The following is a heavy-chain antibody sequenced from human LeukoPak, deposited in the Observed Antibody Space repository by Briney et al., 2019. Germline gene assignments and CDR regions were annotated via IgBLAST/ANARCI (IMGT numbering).Heavy chain of an antibody. D-gene: IGHD6-6*01. V-gene: IGHV1-2*02. J-gene: IGHJ4*02. CDR2: INPNSGGT. Sequence: GASAKVSCKASGYTFTSYGISWVRQAPGQGLEWMGWINPNSGGTNYAQKFQGRVTMTRDTSISTAYMELSRLRSDDTAVYYCAREDSSSSLYWGQGTLVTVSS. CDR3: AREDSSSSLY. CDR1: GYTFTSYG.